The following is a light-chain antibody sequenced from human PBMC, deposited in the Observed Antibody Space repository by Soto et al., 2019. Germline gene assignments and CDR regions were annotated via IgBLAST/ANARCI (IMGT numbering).Light chain of an antibody. CDR3: LQYNVYPLS. Sequence: DSEMTQSPSALSASVGDRVTITCRSGQNINGCLAWYQQRPGKAPNLLIHKASILEVGVPSRFSGSASGTEFTLSISSLQPDDFAFYFCLQYNVYPLSFGGGTKV. CDR2: KAS. CDR1: QNINGC. V-gene: IGKV1-5*03. J-gene: IGKJ4*01.